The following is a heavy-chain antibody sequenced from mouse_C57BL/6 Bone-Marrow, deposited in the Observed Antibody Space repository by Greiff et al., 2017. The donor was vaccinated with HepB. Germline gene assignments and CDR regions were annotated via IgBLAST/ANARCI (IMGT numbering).Heavy chain of an antibody. CDR3: TTHYYGSSYDYFDY. D-gene: IGHD1-1*01. Sequence: EVQLQQSGTVLARPGASVKMSCKTSGYTFTSYWMHWVKQRPGQGLEWIGAIYPGNSDTSYNQKFKGKAKLTAVTSASTAYMELSSLTNEDSAVYYCTTHYYGSSYDYFDYWGQGTTLTVSS. J-gene: IGHJ2*01. CDR1: GYTFTSYW. V-gene: IGHV1-5*01. CDR2: IYPGNSDT.